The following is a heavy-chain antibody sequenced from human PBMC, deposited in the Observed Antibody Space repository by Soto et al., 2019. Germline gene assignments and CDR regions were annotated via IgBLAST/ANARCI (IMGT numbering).Heavy chain of an antibody. CDR2: ISANNDNT. CDR3: ARLTYYYDSSGSGGLYYYGMDV. Sequence: ASVKVSCKASGYTFTSYGINWVRQAPGQGLEWMGWISANNDNTNYAQKLQGRVTMTTDTSTSTAYMELRSLRSDDTAVYYCARLTYYYDSSGSGGLYYYGMDVWGQGTTVTVSS. D-gene: IGHD3-22*01. J-gene: IGHJ6*02. V-gene: IGHV1-18*01. CDR1: GYTFTSYG.